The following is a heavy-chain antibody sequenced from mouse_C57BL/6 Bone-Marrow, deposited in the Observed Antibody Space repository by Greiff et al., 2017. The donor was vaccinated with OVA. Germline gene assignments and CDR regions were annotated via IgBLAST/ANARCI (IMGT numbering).Heavy chain of an antibody. J-gene: IGHJ2*01. D-gene: IGHD4-1*01. CDR2: IYPGDGDT. CDR3: ARLNWDCFDY. V-gene: IGHV1-82*01. CDR1: GYAFSSSW. Sequence: QVQLKESGPELVKPGASVKISCKASGYAFSSSWMNWVKQRPGKGLEWIGRIYPGDGDTNYNGKFKGKATLTADKSSSTAYMQLSSLTSEDSAVYFGARLNWDCFDYWGQGTTLTVSS.